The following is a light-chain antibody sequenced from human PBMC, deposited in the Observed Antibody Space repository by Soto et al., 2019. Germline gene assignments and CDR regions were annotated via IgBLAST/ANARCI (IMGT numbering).Light chain of an antibody. J-gene: IGKJ4*01. CDR1: QGISSR. Sequence: DIQMTQSPSSVSASVGDRVTITCRASQGISSRLTWYQQKPGKAPNLLIYAASSLQSGVPSRIIGSGSETYFTLTIGSLQPEDFATYYCQQSNSFPLTFGGGTKVDIK. V-gene: IGKV1-12*01. CDR2: AAS. CDR3: QQSNSFPLT.